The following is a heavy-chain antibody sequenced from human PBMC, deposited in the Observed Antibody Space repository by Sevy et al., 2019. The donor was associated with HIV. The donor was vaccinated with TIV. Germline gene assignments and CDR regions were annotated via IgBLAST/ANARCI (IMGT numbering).Heavy chain of an antibody. Sequence: ASVKVSCKASGYTFTSYGIHWVRQAPGQRLEWMGWINSGNGNTKYSQTFQGRVTITRDTSATTTYMELSSLTSEDTGVYFCARVVREAESFDIWGQGTMVTVSS. CDR2: INSGNGNT. CDR3: ARVVREAESFDI. V-gene: IGHV1-3*01. D-gene: IGHD6-6*01. CDR1: GYTFTSYG. J-gene: IGHJ3*02.